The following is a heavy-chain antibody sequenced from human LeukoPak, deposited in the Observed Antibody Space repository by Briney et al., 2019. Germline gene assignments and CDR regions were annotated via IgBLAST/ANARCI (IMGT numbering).Heavy chain of an antibody. CDR1: GFSFSSYW. Sequence: PGGSLRLSCATSGFSFSSYWMSWVRQAPGKGLEWVANIKQDGSEKYYVDSVEGRFTISRDNAKTSLFLQMNSLRVEDSAVYYCARDLIEPYWGQGTLVTVSS. CDR2: IKQDGSEK. J-gene: IGHJ4*02. CDR3: ARDLIEPY. V-gene: IGHV3-7*01. D-gene: IGHD2/OR15-2a*01.